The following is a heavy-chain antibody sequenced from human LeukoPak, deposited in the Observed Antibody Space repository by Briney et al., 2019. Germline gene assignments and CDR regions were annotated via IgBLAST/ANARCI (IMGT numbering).Heavy chain of an antibody. CDR1: GYTFTSYY. CDR2: INPSGGST. V-gene: IGHV1-46*01. D-gene: IGHD2-2*01. CDR3: ARDRRDPVAPQLQDAYYYYCGMDV. J-gene: IGHJ6*02. Sequence: ASVKVSCKASGYTFTSYYMHWVRQAPGQGLEWMGIINPSGGSTSYAQKFQGRVTMTRDTSTSTVYMELSSLRSEDTAVYYCARDRRDPVAPQLQDAYYYYCGMDVWGQGTTVTVSS.